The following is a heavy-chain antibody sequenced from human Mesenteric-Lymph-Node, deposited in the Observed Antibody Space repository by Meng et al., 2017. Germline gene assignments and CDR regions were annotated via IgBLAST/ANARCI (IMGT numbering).Heavy chain of an antibody. Sequence: GESLKISCGASGFSFNIYAMNWVRQAPGRGLEWVSGISRSSDSVYYADSVKGRFTISRDNSKNTLYLQMNSLRVEDTAVYYCAKDSVVAVIGGSFDYWGQGALVTVSS. CDR3: AKDSVVAVIGGSFDY. D-gene: IGHD3-10*01. CDR1: GFSFNIYA. CDR2: ISRSSDSV. V-gene: IGHV3-23*01. J-gene: IGHJ4*02.